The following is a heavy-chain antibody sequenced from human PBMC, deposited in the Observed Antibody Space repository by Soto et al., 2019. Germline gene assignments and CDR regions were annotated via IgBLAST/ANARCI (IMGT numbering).Heavy chain of an antibody. D-gene: IGHD3-10*01. Sequence: EVQLVESGGGLVKPGGSLRLSCAASGFSFSDYSMNWVRQAPGKGLEWVSSISRESRFIFYADSVRGRFTISRDNDENSLSLQINSLRDEYTAVYYCVRARSCVLVRGHNAFDLWGQGTMITVSS. J-gene: IGHJ3*01. CDR1: GFSFSDYS. CDR2: ISRESRFI. V-gene: IGHV3-21*01. CDR3: VRARSCVLVRGHNAFDL.